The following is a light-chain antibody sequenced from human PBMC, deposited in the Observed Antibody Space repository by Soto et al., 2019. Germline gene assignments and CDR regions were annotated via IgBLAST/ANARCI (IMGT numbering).Light chain of an antibody. V-gene: IGKV1-5*01. Sequence: DIQMTQSPSTLSASVGDRVAITCRASQDISKWLAWYQQKPGKPPKLLIYDASGLDSGVPSRFSGSGYGTGFTLTISGLQPEDFATFYCQQYDSFPWTFGPGTNVDIK. CDR3: QQYDSFPWT. CDR2: DAS. J-gene: IGKJ1*01. CDR1: QDISKW.